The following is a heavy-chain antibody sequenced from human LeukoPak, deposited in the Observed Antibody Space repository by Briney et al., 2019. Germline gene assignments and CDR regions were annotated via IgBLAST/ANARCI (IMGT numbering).Heavy chain of an antibody. CDR2: ISSSSSTI. CDR3: ARDRVAGFGESTEFDP. Sequence: PGGSLRLSCAASGFTFSSYAMSWVRQAPGKGLEWVSYISSSSSTIYYADSVKGRFTISRDNAKNTPYLQMNSLRAEDTAVYYCARDRVAGFGESTEFDPWGQGTLVTVSS. V-gene: IGHV3-48*04. D-gene: IGHD3-10*01. J-gene: IGHJ5*02. CDR1: GFTFSSYA.